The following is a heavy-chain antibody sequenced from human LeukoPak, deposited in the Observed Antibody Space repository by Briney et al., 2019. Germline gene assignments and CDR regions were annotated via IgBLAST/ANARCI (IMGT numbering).Heavy chain of an antibody. Sequence: PGGSLRLSCAASGFIFSSYEMNWVRQAPGKGLEWVSYISSSGSTIYYADSVKGRFTISRDNAQNSLYLQMNSLRAEGTAVYYCASYYESSGFLRNFDYWGQGTLVTVSS. CDR2: ISSSGSTI. CDR3: ASYYESSGFLRNFDY. CDR1: GFIFSSYE. D-gene: IGHD3-22*01. J-gene: IGHJ4*02. V-gene: IGHV3-48*03.